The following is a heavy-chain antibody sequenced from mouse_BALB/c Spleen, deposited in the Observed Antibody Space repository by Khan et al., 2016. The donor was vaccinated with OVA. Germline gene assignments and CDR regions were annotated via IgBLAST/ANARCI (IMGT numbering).Heavy chain of an antibody. CDR3: ARSGGNYHWYFDV. CDR1: GFTFSSFG. J-gene: IGHJ1*01. Sequence: EVQLQESGGGLVQPGGSRKLSCAASGFTFSSFGMHWVRQAPKKGLVWVAYISSGSSTIYYVDTVKGRFTISRDNPKNTLFLQMTNLRSEDTAMYYCARSGGNYHWYFDVWGAGTSVTVSS. V-gene: IGHV5-17*02. D-gene: IGHD2-1*01. CDR2: ISSGSSTI.